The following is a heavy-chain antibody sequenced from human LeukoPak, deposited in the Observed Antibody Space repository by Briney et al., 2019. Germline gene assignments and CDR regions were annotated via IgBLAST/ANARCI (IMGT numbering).Heavy chain of an antibody. J-gene: IGHJ5*02. CDR3: AKDLPRDPLLLVVIDP. CDR1: GFTFSDYY. V-gene: IGHV3-23*01. Sequence: QTGGSLRLSCAASGFTFSDYYMSWVRQAPGKGLEWVSAISGSGGSTYYADSVKGRFTISRDNSKNTLYLQMNSLRAEDTAVYYCAKDLPRDPLLLVVIDPWGQGTLVTVSS. CDR2: ISGSGGST. D-gene: IGHD2-2*01.